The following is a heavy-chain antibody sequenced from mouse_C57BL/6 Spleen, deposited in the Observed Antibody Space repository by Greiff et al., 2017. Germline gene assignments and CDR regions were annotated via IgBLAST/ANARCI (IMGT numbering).Heavy chain of an antibody. CDR1: GYTFTSYG. CDR3: ARSRGSSYDYFDY. CDR2: IYPRSGNT. D-gene: IGHD1-1*01. V-gene: IGHV1-81*01. J-gene: IGHJ2*01. Sequence: VQLQESGAELARPGASVKLSCKASGYTFTSYGISWVKQRTGQGLEWIGEIYPRSGNTYYNEKFKGKATLTADKSSSTAYMELRSLTSEDSAVYFCARSRGSSYDYFDYWGQGTTLTVSS.